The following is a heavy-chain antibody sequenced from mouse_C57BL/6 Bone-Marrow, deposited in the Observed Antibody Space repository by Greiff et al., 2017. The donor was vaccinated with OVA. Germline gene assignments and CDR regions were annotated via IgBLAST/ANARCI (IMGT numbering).Heavy chain of an antibody. J-gene: IGHJ1*03. Sequence: VMLVESGAELARPGASVKLSCKASGYTFTSYGISWVKQRTGQGLEWIGEIYPRSGNTYYNEKFKGKATLTADKSSSTAYMELRSLTSEDSAVYFCARESGTMIKEYFDVWGTGTTVTVSS. V-gene: IGHV1-81*01. CDR3: ARESGTMIKEYFDV. D-gene: IGHD2-4*01. CDR2: IYPRSGNT. CDR1: GYTFTSYG.